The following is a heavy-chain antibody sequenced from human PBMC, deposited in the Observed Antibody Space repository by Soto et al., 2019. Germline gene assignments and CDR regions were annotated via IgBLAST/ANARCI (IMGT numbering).Heavy chain of an antibody. Sequence: GGSLRLSCAASGFTFSSYAMSWVRQAPGKGLEWVSAISGSGGSTYYADSVKGRFTISRDNSKNTLYLQMNSLRAEDTAVYDCAKDLSRIAAAGDAFDIWGQGTMVTVSS. V-gene: IGHV3-23*01. CDR1: GFTFSSYA. CDR3: AKDLSRIAAAGDAFDI. D-gene: IGHD6-13*01. J-gene: IGHJ3*02. CDR2: ISGSGGST.